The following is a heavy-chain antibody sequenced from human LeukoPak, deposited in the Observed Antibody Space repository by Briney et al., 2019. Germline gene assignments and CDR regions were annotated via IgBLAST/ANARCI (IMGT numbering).Heavy chain of an antibody. CDR3: AMDLYYYGSGSLT. CDR2: ISSSSSYI. V-gene: IGHV3-21*04. Sequence: GGSLRLSCAASGFTFSSYSMNWVRQAPGKGLEWVSSISSSSSYIYYADSVKGRFTISRDNAKNSLYLQMNSLKAEDTAVYYCAMDLYYYGSGSLTWGQGTLVTVSS. J-gene: IGHJ5*02. D-gene: IGHD3-10*01. CDR1: GFTFSSYS.